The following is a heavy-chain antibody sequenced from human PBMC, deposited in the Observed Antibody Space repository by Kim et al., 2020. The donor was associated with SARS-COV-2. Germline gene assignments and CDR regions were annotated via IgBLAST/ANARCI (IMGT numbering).Heavy chain of an antibody. Sequence: ASVKVSCKASGYIFSTSAIHWVRQAPGQGLEWMGWINADSGYTDYSQNFEGRVTITRDTYANAAYMELGSLISEDTAVYYCARYNYGGPMIDALDLCGQGTMVIVSS. CDR2: INADSGYT. J-gene: IGHJ3*01. CDR1: GYIFSTSA. D-gene: IGHD4-17*01. V-gene: IGHV1-3*01. CDR3: ARYNYGGPMIDALDL.